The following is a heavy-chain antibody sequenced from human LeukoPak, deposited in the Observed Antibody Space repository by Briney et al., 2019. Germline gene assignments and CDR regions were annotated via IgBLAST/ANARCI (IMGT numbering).Heavy chain of an antibody. Sequence: GGSLRLSCAASGFTFSSYSMNWVRQAPGKGLEWVSSISSSSSYIYYADSVKGRSTISRDNAKNSLYLQMNSLRAEDTAVYYCARGAYCGGDCYFGWYFDLWGRGALVTVSS. CDR1: GFTFSSYS. V-gene: IGHV3-21*01. J-gene: IGHJ2*01. D-gene: IGHD2-21*02. CDR3: ARGAYCGGDCYFGWYFDL. CDR2: ISSSSSYI.